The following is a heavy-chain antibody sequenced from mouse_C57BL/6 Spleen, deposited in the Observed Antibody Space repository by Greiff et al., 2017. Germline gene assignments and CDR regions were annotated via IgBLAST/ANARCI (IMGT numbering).Heavy chain of an antibody. CDR1: GFSLTSYG. D-gene: IGHD2-4*01. Sequence: QVQLKQSGPGLVQPSQSLSITCTVSGFSLTSYGVHWVRQSPGKGLEWLGVIWRGGSTDYNAAFMSRLSITKDNSKSQVFFKMNSLQADDTAIYYGAKEGLYDYDAYYYAMDYWGQGTSVTVSS. CDR3: AKEGLYDYDAYYYAMDY. J-gene: IGHJ4*01. CDR2: IWRGGST. V-gene: IGHV2-5*01.